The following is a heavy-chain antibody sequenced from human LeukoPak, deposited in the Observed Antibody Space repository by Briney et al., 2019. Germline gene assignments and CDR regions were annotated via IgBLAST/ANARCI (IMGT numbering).Heavy chain of an antibody. CDR1: GFTFSGSA. V-gene: IGHV3-73*01. D-gene: IGHD6-19*01. J-gene: IGHJ5*02. CDR2: IRSKANSYST. CDR3: TGFSGIAVAGILAP. Sequence: GGSLLLSCAASGFTFSGSAMHWVRQASGKGLEWVGRIRSKANSYSTAYAASVKGRITITRDESKNKAYLQMTSLNTENTAVYYFTGFSGIAVAGILAPWGQGTLVTVSS.